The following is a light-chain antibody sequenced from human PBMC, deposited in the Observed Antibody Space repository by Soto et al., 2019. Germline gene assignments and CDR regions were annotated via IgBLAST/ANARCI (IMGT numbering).Light chain of an antibody. Sequence: VLTQSPATLSLSPGETATLSCRASQSVSIYLAWYQQKPGQAPRLLIYDASNRATGIPARFSGSGSGTDFTLTIDSLEPEDSAVYYCQQRINWPLTFGAGTKVEIK. CDR2: DAS. CDR3: QQRINWPLT. CDR1: QSVSIY. J-gene: IGKJ4*01. V-gene: IGKV3-11*01.